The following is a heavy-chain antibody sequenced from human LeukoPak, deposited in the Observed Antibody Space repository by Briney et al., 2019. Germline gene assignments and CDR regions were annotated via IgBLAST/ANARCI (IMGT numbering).Heavy chain of an antibody. D-gene: IGHD1-26*01. CDR2: IIPIFGTA. CDR1: GGTFSSYA. Sequence: GSSVKVSCKASGGTFSSYAISWARQAPGQGLEWMGRIIPIFGTANYAQKFQGRVTITTDESTSTAYMELSSLRSEDTAVYYCARGALVGAIGYWGQGTLVTVSS. CDR3: ARGALVGAIGY. V-gene: IGHV1-69*05. J-gene: IGHJ4*02.